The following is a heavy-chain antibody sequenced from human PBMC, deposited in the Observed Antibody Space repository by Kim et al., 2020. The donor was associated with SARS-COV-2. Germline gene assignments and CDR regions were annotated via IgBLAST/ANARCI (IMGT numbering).Heavy chain of an antibody. V-gene: IGHV3-23*01. J-gene: IGHJ6*02. D-gene: IGHD6-13*01. Sequence: VKGRFTISRDNSKNTLYLQMNSLRAEDTAVYYCAKRGGVGSWYFWYGMDVWGQGTTVTVSS. CDR3: AKRGGVGSWYFWYGMDV.